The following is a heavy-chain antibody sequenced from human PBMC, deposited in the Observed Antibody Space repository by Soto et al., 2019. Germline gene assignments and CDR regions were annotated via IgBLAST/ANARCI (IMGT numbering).Heavy chain of an antibody. D-gene: IGHD2-15*01. V-gene: IGHV4-34*01. CDR3: ARVVAGGKPWYFDL. J-gene: IGHJ2*01. CDR1: DGSFSGYF. CDR2: INHSGST. Sequence: QVQLQQWGAGLLKPSETLSLTCAVYDGSFSGYFWSWIRQPPGKGLEWIGEINHSGSTNYNPSLKSRVTISVDTSKNQFSLKLSSVTAADTAVYYCARVVAGGKPWYFDLWGRGTLVTVSS.